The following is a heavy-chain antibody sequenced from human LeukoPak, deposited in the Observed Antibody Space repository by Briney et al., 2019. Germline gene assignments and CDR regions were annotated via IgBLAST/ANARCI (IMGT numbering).Heavy chain of an antibody. CDR3: AKRNDIKVTPLMDLFVP. V-gene: IGHV3-30*02. D-gene: IGHD4-23*01. CDR1: GFTFSSYG. Sequence: TGGSLTLSCAASGFTFSSYGMHWVRQAPGKGLEWVAFIRYDGSNKYYADSVKGRFTISRDNSKNTLYLQMNSLRAEDTAMYYCAKRNDIKVTPLMDLFVPWGQGTLVTVSS. J-gene: IGHJ5*02. CDR2: IRYDGSNK.